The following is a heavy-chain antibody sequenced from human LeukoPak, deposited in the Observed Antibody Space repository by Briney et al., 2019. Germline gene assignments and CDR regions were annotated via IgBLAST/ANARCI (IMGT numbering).Heavy chain of an antibody. Sequence: GGSLRLSCVGSGFPFSRNSLNWVRQSPGKGLEWVSSISSTSLYIRYTDSVKGRFTISRDNTQNSVYLDMTNLKVEDTATYFCARDFLLGGWGQGTLVIVSS. V-gene: IGHV3-21*04. CDR1: GFPFSRNS. J-gene: IGHJ4*02. CDR3: ARDFLLGG. D-gene: IGHD2-15*01. CDR2: ISSTSLYI.